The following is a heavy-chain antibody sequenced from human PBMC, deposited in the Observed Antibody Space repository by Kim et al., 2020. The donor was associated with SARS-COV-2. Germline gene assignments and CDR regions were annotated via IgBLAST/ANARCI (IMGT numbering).Heavy chain of an antibody. V-gene: IGHV4-59*13. CDR3: ARGAGSSWRDAFDI. Sequence: SETLSLTCTVSGGSISSYYWSWIRQPPGKGLEWIGYIYYSGSTNYNPSLKSRVTISVDTSKNQFSLKLSSVTAADTAVYYCARGAGSSWRDAFDIWGQGTMVTVSS. D-gene: IGHD6-13*01. CDR2: IYYSGST. J-gene: IGHJ3*02. CDR1: GGSISSYY.